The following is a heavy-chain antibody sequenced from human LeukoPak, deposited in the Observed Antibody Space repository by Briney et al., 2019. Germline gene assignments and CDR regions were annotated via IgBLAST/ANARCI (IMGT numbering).Heavy chain of an antibody. CDR1: GYGFTGYD. CDR3: TRGSLSGSSRDY. V-gene: IGHV1-8*01. D-gene: IGHD1-26*01. CDR2: MNPNTGDT. Sequence: ASVRVSCKASGYGFTGYDINWVRQATGQGLEWMGWMNPNTGDTGYAQNFQGRLTMTRNTSIDTAYMELSGLRSEDTAIYYCTRGSLSGSSRDYWGQGTLVTVSS. J-gene: IGHJ4*02.